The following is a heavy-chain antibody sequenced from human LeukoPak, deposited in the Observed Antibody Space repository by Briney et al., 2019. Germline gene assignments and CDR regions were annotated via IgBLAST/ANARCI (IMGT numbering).Heavy chain of an antibody. J-gene: IGHJ5*02. CDR1: GFTFSSYW. V-gene: IGHV3-74*01. CDR2: INSDGGST. CDR3: ARDRDYYGSGSSFDP. Sequence: GGSLRLSCAASGFTFSSYWMHWVRQAPGKGLVWVSRINSDGGSTSYADSVKGRFTISRDNAKNTLYLQMNSLRAEDTAVYYCARDRDYYGSGSSFDPWGQGTLVTVSS. D-gene: IGHD3-10*01.